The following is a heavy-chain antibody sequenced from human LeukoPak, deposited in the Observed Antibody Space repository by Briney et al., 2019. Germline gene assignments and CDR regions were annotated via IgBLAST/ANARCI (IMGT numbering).Heavy chain of an antibody. V-gene: IGHV4-30-4*01. D-gene: IGHD3-22*01. CDR2: IYYSGST. Sequence: SQTLSLTCTVSGGSISSGDYYWSWIRQPPGKGLEWIGYIYYSGSTYYNPSLKSRVTISVDTSKNQFSLKLSSVTAADTAVYYCARDPFRYDSSGYYRYYYGMDVWGQGTTVTVSS. J-gene: IGHJ6*02. CDR1: GGSISSGDYY. CDR3: ARDPFRYDSSGYYRYYYGMDV.